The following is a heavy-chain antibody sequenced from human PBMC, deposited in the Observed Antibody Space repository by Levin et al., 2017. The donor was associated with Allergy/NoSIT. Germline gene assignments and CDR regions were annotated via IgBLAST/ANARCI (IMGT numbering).Heavy chain of an antibody. CDR1: GFTFSSYS. J-gene: IGHJ1*01. Sequence: ASVKVSCAASGFTFSSYSMNWVRQAPGKGLEWVSSISSSSSYIYYADSVKGRFTISRDNAKNSLYLQMNSLRAEDTAVYYCARGGAHFQHWGQGTLVTVSS. D-gene: IGHD1-26*01. CDR3: ARGGAHFQH. V-gene: IGHV3-21*01. CDR2: ISSSSSYI.